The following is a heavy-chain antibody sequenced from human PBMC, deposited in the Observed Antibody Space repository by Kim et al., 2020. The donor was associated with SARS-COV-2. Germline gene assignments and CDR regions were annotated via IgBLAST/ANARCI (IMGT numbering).Heavy chain of an antibody. CDR3: ARARSSSWYGPYYYYGMDV. J-gene: IGHJ6*02. V-gene: IGHV4-59*01. D-gene: IGHD6-13*01. CDR2: IYYSGST. CDR1: GGSISSYY. Sequence: SETLSLTCTVSGGSISSYYWSWIRQPPGKGLEWIGYIYYSGSTNYNPSLKSRVTISVDTSKNQFSLKLSSVTAADTAVYYCARARSSSWYGPYYYYGMDVWGQGTTVTVSS.